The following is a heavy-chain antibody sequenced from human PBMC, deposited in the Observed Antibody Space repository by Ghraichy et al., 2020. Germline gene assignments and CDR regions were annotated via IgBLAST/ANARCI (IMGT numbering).Heavy chain of an antibody. J-gene: IGHJ3*02. CDR2: IYPGDSDT. CDR1: GYSFTSYW. V-gene: IGHV5-51*01. CDR3: ARQAYDILTGYFGGSDAFDI. Sequence: GESLNISCKGSGYSFTSYWIGWVRQMPGKGLEWMGIIYPGDSDTRYSPSFQGQVTISADKSISTAYLQWSSLKASDTAMYYCARQAYDILTGYFGGSDAFDIWGKGTMVTVSS. D-gene: IGHD3-9*01.